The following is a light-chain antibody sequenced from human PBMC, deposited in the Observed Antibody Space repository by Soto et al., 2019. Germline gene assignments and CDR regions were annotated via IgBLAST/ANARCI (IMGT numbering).Light chain of an antibody. CDR1: QSVSHNY. Sequence: EIVLTQSPGTLSLSQGGRPTLSCRASQSVSHNYLAWYQQKPGQAPRLLLYDASNRATGIPARFSGSGSGTDFTLTISSLEPEDFAVYYCQQRSNCPPITFGQGTRLEIK. V-gene: IGKV3-11*01. J-gene: IGKJ5*01. CDR3: QQRSNCPPIT. CDR2: DAS.